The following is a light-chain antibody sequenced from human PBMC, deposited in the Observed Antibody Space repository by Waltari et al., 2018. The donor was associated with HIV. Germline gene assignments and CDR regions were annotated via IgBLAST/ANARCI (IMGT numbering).Light chain of an antibody. V-gene: IGKV3-15*01. J-gene: IGKJ1*01. CDR3: QQFHNWPRT. CDR1: QSISSN. Sequence: EILMTQSPATLSVSPGEEVTLSCRASQSISSNLAWYQQNPGQAPRLLIYGASTRAAGFPARFTGSGAGTEFTLTISNLQSEDFAIYYCQQFHNWPRTFGQGTKVEIK. CDR2: GAS.